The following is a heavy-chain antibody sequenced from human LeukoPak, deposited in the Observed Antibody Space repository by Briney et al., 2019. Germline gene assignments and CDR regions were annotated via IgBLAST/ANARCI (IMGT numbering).Heavy chain of an antibody. J-gene: IGHJ4*02. CDR1: NYSVSSNVH. Sequence: SETLSLSCTVSNYSVSSNVHWSWIRQSPGRGLEWIGSVYQSGNAYYNQSLNRRVLLSFDPSKKELSLQINSVTATDTALYFCASLRFGECYFDFWGQGSQVTSSS. CDR3: ASLRFGECYFDF. V-gene: IGHV4-38-2*02. CDR2: VYQSGNA. D-gene: IGHD2/OR15-2a*01.